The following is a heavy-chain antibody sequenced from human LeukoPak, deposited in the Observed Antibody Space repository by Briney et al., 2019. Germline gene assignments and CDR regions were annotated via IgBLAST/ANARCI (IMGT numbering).Heavy chain of an antibody. CDR2: IWSDGSNK. D-gene: IGHD6-13*01. J-gene: IGHJ4*02. Sequence: GSLRLSCATSGFTFSGYGMHWVRQAPGKGLEWVTVIWSDGSNKYYADSVKGRFTISRDNSKNTLYLQMNSLRAEDTALYYCAKDMYSSSWYGYFDYWGQGTLVTVSS. CDR3: AKDMYSSSWYGYFDY. V-gene: IGHV3-30*02. CDR1: GFTFSGYG.